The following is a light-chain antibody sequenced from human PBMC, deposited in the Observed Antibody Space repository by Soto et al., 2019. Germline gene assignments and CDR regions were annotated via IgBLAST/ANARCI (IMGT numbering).Light chain of an antibody. CDR2: EVS. CDR1: QSLLHITGETF. V-gene: IGKV2-29*01. J-gene: IGKJ2*01. Sequence: DVVMTQTPLSLSVAPGQPASISCKSSQSLLHITGETFLFWYLQKPGQSPQLLIYEVSTRVSGVPDRFSGSGSGTDFTLTISSLQSEDFAVYYCHQYDDGPYTFGQGTKVDIK. CDR3: HQYDDGPYT.